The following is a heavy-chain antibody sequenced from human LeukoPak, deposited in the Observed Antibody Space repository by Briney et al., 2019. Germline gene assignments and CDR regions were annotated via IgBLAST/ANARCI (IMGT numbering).Heavy chain of an antibody. CDR3: ARVASGIVGAKRALDI. CDR2: IYYSGST. CDR1: GGSISSYY. D-gene: IGHD1-26*01. Sequence: SEILSLTCTVSGGSISSYYWSWIRQPPGKGLEWIGYIYYSGSTNYNPSLKSRVTISVDTSKNQFSLKLSSVTAADTAVYYCARVASGIVGAKRALDIWGQGTMVTVSS. J-gene: IGHJ3*02. V-gene: IGHV4-59*01.